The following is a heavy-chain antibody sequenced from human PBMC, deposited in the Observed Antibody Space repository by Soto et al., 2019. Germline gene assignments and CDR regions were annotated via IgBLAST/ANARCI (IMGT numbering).Heavy chain of an antibody. D-gene: IGHD3-16*01. J-gene: IGHJ4*02. CDR2: ISGSGGST. V-gene: IGHV3-23*01. CDR1: GFTFSSYA. CDR3: AKVPGYDYVWGTCYYFDY. Sequence: QPGGSLRLSCAASGFTFSSYAMSWVRQAPGKGLEWVSAISGSGGSTYYADSVKGRFTISRDNSKNTLYLQMNSLRVEDTAVHYCAKVPGYDYVWGTCYYFDYWGLGAQVTVSS.